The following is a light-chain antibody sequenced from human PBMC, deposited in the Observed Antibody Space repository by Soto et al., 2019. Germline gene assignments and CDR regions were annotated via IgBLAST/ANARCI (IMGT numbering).Light chain of an antibody. J-gene: IGLJ2*01. CDR3: SSYAGSDILL. CDR1: SSDVGRYDY. CDR2: EMY. Sequence: QSALTQPTSASGSPGQSVTISCTGTSSDVGRYDYVSWYQQHPGKAPKLILYEMYKRPSGVPDRFSGSKSGNTASLTVAGLQGEDEADYFCSSYAGSDILLFGGGTKLTVL. V-gene: IGLV2-8*01.